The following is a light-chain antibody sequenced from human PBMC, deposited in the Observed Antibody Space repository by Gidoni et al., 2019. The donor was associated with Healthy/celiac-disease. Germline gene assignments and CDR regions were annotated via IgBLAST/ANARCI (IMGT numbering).Light chain of an antibody. CDR2: GNS. CDR3: QSYDSSLSGSHVV. V-gene: IGLV1-40*01. CDR1: SSNIGAGYD. J-gene: IGLJ2*01. Sequence: QSVLTPPPSVSGAPGPRVTISCTGSSSNIGAGYDVHWYQQLPGTAPKLLIYGNSNRPSGVPDRFSGSKSGTSASLAITGLQAEDEADYYCQSYDSSLSGSHVVFGGGTKLTVL.